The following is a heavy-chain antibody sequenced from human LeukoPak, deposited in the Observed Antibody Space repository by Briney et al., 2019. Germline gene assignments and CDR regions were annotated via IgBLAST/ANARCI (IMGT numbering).Heavy chain of an antibody. D-gene: IGHD6-13*01. CDR1: GFTFSNYA. CDR2: ISDLGAST. CDR3: AKPRTIAVPGRSGFDS. V-gene: IGHV3-23*01. Sequence: SGGSLRLSCAASGFTFSNYAMNWVRQAPGKGLEWVSVISDLGASTYYADSVKGRFTISRDNSKNMLYLQMNSPRAEDTAVYYCAKPRTIAVPGRSGFDSWGQGTLVTVSS. J-gene: IGHJ4*02.